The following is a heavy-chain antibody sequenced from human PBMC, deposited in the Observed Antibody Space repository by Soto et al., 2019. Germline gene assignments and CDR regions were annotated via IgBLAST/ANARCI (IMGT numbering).Heavy chain of an antibody. V-gene: IGHV4-34*01. CDR3: ARGGDTPMVLTY. Sequence: QVQLQQWGAGLLKPSETLSLTCAVYGGSLSNYYWSWIRLPPGKGLQWIGEINHSGRTNYNPSLKNRIIISVDTSKKQFSLKLTSVTAADTAVYYCARGGDTPMVLTYWGQGTRVTVSS. CDR1: GGSLSNYY. D-gene: IGHD5-18*01. J-gene: IGHJ4*02. CDR2: INHSGRT.